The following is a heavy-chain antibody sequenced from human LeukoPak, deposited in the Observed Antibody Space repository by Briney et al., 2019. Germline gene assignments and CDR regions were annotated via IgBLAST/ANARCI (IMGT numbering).Heavy chain of an antibody. CDR2: INHSGRT. CDR1: GGSFSNYY. D-gene: IGHD3-10*01. V-gene: IGHV4-34*01. Sequence: PSETLSLTCTIYGGSFSNYYWSWIRQSPGKGLEWIGEINHSGRTNYNPFLKSRITISVDTSKNQFYLKLSSVTAADTAVYYCARGPWFGESNYCDYWGQGTLVTVSS. CDR3: ARGPWFGESNYCDY. J-gene: IGHJ4*02.